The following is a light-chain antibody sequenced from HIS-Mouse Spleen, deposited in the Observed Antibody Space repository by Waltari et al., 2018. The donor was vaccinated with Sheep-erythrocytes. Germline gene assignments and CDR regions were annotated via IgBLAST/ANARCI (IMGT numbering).Light chain of an antibody. Sequence: QSALTQPPSASGSPGQSVTISCTGTSSDVGRYNYVSRYQQHPGKAPKLMIYEVSKRPSGVPDRFSGSKSGNTASLTVSGLQAEDEADYYCSSYAGSNNWVFGGGTKLTVL. V-gene: IGLV2-8*01. CDR1: SSDVGRYNY. CDR2: EVS. CDR3: SSYAGSNNWV. J-gene: IGLJ3*02.